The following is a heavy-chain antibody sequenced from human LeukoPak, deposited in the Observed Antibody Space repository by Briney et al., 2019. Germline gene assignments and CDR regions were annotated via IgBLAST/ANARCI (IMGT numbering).Heavy chain of an antibody. Sequence: GGSLRLSCAASGFTFSSYGMSWVRQAPGKGLEWVSAISGSGGSTYYADSVKGRFTISRDNSKNTLYLQMNSLRAEDTAVYYCAKDQDSGSIPHAFDIWGQGTMVTVSS. J-gene: IGHJ3*02. V-gene: IGHV3-23*01. CDR1: GFTFSSYG. CDR2: ISGSGGST. CDR3: AKDQDSGSIPHAFDI. D-gene: IGHD1-26*01.